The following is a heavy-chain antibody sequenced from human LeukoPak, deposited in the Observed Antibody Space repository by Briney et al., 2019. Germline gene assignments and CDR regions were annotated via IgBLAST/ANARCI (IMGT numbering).Heavy chain of an antibody. J-gene: IGHJ5*02. CDR3: ARSLYYYDSSGYNNWFDP. CDR2: IYYSGST. Sequence: PSETLSLTCTVSGGSISSYYWSWIRQPPGKGLEWIGYIYYSGSTNYNPSLKSRVTISVDTSKNQFSLKLSSVTAADTAVYYCARSLYYYDSSGYNNWFDPWGQGTLVTVSS. D-gene: IGHD3-22*01. V-gene: IGHV4-59*01. CDR1: GGSISSYY.